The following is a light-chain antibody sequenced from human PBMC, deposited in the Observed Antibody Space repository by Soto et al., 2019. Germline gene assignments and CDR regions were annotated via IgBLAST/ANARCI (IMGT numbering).Light chain of an antibody. CDR1: SSGIRDYNY. CDR3: SSKSPDF. J-gene: IGLJ1*01. Sequence: QSALTQPASVSGSPGQSITISCTGTSSGIRDYNYVSWYQQLPGNAPKLLMYEVSNRPSGISNRFSGSKSGNTASLTISGLQAEYEADYYCSSKSPDFFGTGTKLTVL. CDR2: EVS. V-gene: IGLV2-14*01.